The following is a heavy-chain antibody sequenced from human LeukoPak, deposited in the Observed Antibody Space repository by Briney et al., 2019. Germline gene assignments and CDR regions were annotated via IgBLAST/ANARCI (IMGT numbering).Heavy chain of an antibody. V-gene: IGHV3-33*01. CDR1: GFTFSSYG. CDR3: ARNLLLWPHYYYYGMDV. CDR2: IWYDGSNK. Sequence: PGGSLRLSCAASGFTFSSYGMHWVRQAPGKGLEWVAVIWYDGSNKYCADSVKGRFTISRDNSKNTLYLQMNSLRAEDTAVYYCARNLLLWPHYYYYGMDVWGQGTTVTVSS. J-gene: IGHJ6*02. D-gene: IGHD2-2*01.